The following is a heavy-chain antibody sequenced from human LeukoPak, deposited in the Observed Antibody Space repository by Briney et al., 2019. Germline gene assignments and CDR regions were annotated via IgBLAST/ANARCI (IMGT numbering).Heavy chain of an antibody. CDR3: ARDMGFGEFVFDY. CDR1: GFTVSSNY. D-gene: IGHD3-10*01. CDR2: IYSGGST. V-gene: IGHV3-53*01. J-gene: IGHJ4*02. Sequence: GGSLRLSCAASGFTVSSNYMSWVRQAPGKGLEWVSVIYSGGSTYYADSVKGRFTISRDDSKNTLYLQMNSLRAEDTAVYYCARDMGFGEFVFDYWGQGTLVTVSS.